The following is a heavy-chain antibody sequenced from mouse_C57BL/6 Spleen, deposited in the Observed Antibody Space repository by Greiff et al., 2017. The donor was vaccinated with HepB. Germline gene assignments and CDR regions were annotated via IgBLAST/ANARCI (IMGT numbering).Heavy chain of an antibody. V-gene: IGHV1-55*01. D-gene: IGHD1-1*01. Sequence: QVQLQQPGAELVKPGASVKMSCKASGYTFTSYWITWVKQRPGQGLEWIGDIYPGSGSTNYNEKFKSKATLTVDTSSSTAYMQLSSLTSEDSAVYHCARDTTVVANFDYWGQGTTLTVSS. J-gene: IGHJ2*01. CDR3: ARDTTVVANFDY. CDR1: GYTFTSYW. CDR2: IYPGSGST.